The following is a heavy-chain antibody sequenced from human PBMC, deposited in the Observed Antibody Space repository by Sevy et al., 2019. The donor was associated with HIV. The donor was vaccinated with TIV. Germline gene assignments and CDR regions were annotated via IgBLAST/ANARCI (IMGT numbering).Heavy chain of an antibody. Sequence: ASVKVSCKVSGYTLSELSMHWVRQAPGKGLEWMGSFDPEDGETIYAQTLQGRVTMTEDTSTDTAYMELSSLTSEETAMYYCATVGLGYYSGASYYQADWFDPWGQGTLVTVSS. CDR3: ATVGLGYYSGASYYQADWFDP. V-gene: IGHV1-24*01. CDR1: GYTLSELS. CDR2: FDPEDGET. D-gene: IGHD2-15*01. J-gene: IGHJ5*02.